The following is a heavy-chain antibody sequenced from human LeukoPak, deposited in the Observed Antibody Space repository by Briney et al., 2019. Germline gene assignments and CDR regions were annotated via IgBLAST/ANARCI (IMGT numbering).Heavy chain of an antibody. V-gene: IGHV3-11*01. CDR2: ISSSGSTI. Sequence: GGSLRLSCAASGFTFSSYAMSWIRQAPGKGLEWVSYISSSGSTIYYADSVKGRFTISRDNAKNSLYLQMNSLRAEDTAVYYCARDCSSTSCYPYYYYGMDVWGQGTTVTVSS. CDR3: ARDCSSTSCYPYYYYGMDV. J-gene: IGHJ6*02. D-gene: IGHD2-2*01. CDR1: GFTFSSYA.